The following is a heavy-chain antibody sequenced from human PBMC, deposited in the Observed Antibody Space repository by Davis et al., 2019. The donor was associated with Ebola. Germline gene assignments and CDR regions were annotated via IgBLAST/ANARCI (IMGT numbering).Heavy chain of an antibody. CDR1: GYTFTSYA. V-gene: IGHV7-4-1*02. CDR2: INTNTGNP. Sequence: AASVKVSCKASGYTFTSYAMNWVRQAPGQGLEWMGWINTNTGNPTYAQGFTGRFVFSLDTSVSTAYLQISSLKAEDTAVYYCARDRDSSGYSSSIDYWGQGTLVTVCS. CDR3: ARDRDSSGYSSSIDY. J-gene: IGHJ4*02. D-gene: IGHD3-22*01.